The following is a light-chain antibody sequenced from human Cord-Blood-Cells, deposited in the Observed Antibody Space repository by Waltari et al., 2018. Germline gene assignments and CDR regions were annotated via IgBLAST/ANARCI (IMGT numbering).Light chain of an antibody. Sequence: QSALTPPPSVSGSPGQSITISCTGTTSAVGGYTYVSWYQQHPGKAPKLRIYDVSNRPSGVSNRFSGSKSGNTASLTISGLQAEDEADYYCSSYTSSSTWVFGGGTKLTVL. CDR2: DVS. CDR1: TSAVGGYTY. CDR3: SSYTSSSTWV. J-gene: IGLJ3*02. V-gene: IGLV2-14*03.